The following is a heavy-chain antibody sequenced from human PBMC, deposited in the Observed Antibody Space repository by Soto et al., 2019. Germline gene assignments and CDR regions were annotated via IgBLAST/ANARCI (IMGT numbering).Heavy chain of an antibody. J-gene: IGHJ4*02. CDR2: IKSKTNGGTT. D-gene: IGHD2-2*01. Sequence: EVQLVESGGGLVKPGVSLRLSCAASGFTFSNAWMSWVRQAPGKGLEWVGRIKSKTNGGTTDYAAPVQGRFTISRDDSEYTLDLQMNSLKTEDTAVYYCTRHPLGYCSSSSCYDYFDYWGQGTLVTVSS. CDR1: GFTFSNAW. V-gene: IGHV3-15*01. CDR3: TRHPLGYCSSSSCYDYFDY.